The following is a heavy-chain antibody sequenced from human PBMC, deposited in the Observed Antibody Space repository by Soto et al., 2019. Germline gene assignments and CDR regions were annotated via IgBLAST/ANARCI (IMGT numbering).Heavy chain of an antibody. V-gene: IGHV1-2*04. Sequence: ASVKGSCKASGYSFTDYHIHWVRQAPGQGLEWLGRINPKSGGTSTAQKFQGWVTMTRDRSISTVYMELTRLRSDATAVYFCARGHSTDCSNGVCSFFYNHEMDVWGQGTTVTVS. CDR1: GYSFTDYH. CDR2: INPKSGGT. J-gene: IGHJ6*02. D-gene: IGHD2-8*01. CDR3: ARGHSTDCSNGVCSFFYNHEMDV.